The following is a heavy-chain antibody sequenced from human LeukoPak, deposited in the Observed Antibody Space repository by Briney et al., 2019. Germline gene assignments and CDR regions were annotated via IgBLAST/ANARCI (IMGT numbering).Heavy chain of an antibody. CDR3: ARERVSSTSRRGGAFDI. Sequence: PGRSLRLSCAASGFTFSSYSMSWVRQAPGKGLGWVSYISSSSTTISYAYSVTGRFTISRDNAKNSLYLQMNSLRAEDTAVYYCARERVSSTSRRGGAFDIWGQGTMVTVSS. CDR2: ISSSSTTI. J-gene: IGHJ3*02. CDR1: GFTFSSYS. V-gene: IGHV3-48*04. D-gene: IGHD2-2*01.